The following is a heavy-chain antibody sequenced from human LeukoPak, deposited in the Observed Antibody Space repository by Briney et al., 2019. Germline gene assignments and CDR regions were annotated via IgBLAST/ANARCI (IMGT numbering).Heavy chain of an antibody. CDR3: ARRLLPAGYYKRLSYTMNWFDP. CDR1: GGSISSSNW. V-gene: IGHV4-4*02. Sequence: SETLSLTCAVSGGSISSSNWWSWVRQPPGKGLEWIGEIYHSGSTNYNPSLKSRVTISVDTSKNQFSLKLSSVTAADTAVYYCARRLLPAGYYKRLSYTMNWFDPWGQGTLVTVSS. J-gene: IGHJ5*02. D-gene: IGHD3-9*01. CDR2: IYHSGST.